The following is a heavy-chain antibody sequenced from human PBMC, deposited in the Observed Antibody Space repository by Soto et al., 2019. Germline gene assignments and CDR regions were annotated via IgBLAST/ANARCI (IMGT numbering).Heavy chain of an antibody. CDR3: AKDMRFGPQTPDAFDI. V-gene: IGHV3-9*01. CDR1: GFTFDDYA. D-gene: IGHD3-10*01. Sequence: EVQLVESGGGLVQPGRSLRLSCAASGFTFDDYAMHWVRQAPGKGLEWVSGISWNSGSIGYADSVKGRFTISRDNAKNSLYLQMNSLRAEDTALYYCAKDMRFGPQTPDAFDIWGQGTMVTVSS. J-gene: IGHJ3*02. CDR2: ISWNSGSI.